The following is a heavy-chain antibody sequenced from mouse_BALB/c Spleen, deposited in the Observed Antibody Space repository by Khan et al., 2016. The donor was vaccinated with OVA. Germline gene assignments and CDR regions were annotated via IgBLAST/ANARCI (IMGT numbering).Heavy chain of an antibody. CDR2: INTHSGVP. J-gene: IGHJ4*01. D-gene: IGHD2-14*01. CDR3: ARGGAAYYRNDGGAMEY. Sequence: QIQLVQSGPELKKPGETVRISCKASGYTFTTAGIQWVQKMPGKGLKWIGWINTHSGVPKYAEDFKGRFAFSLEISIRTAYVQITTLNNEDTATYFCARGGAAYYRNDGGAMEYWGQGTSATVSS. CDR1: GYTFTTAG. V-gene: IGHV9-4*02.